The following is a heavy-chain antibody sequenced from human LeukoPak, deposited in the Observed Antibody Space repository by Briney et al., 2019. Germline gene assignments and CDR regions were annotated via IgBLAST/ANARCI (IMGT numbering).Heavy chain of an antibody. D-gene: IGHD4-17*01. J-gene: IGHJ4*02. V-gene: IGHV4-61*02. CDR1: GGPISSGSYY. CDR2: IYTSGST. CDR3: ANSIDFDYGDYYFDY. Sequence: TLSLTCTVSGGPISSGSYYWSWIRQPAGKGLEWIGRIYTSGSTNYNPSLKSRVTISLDTSKNQFSLKLSSVTAADTAVYYCANSIDFDYGDYYFDYWGQGALVTISS.